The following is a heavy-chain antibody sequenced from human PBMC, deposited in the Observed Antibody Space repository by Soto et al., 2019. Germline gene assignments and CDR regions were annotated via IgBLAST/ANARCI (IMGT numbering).Heavy chain of an antibody. CDR3: ARGSIRCLEWPKNYCDY. CDR1: GGTFRSYT. J-gene: IGHJ4*01. Sequence: QVQLVQSGAEVKKPGSSVKVSCKASGGTFRSYTISWVRQAPGQGLEWMGRIIPILGIANYAQKFQGRVTITADKSMITAYMALSRLRSEDTAVYYFARGSIRCLEWPKNYCDYWGPGTLVTGSS. D-gene: IGHD3-3*01. CDR2: IIPILGIA. V-gene: IGHV1-69*02.